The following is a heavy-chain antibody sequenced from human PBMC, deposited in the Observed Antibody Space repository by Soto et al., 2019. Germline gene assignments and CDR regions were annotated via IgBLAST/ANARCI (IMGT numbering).Heavy chain of an antibody. D-gene: IGHD4-17*01. CDR3: ARPHMTTVTIGGYYGMDV. Sequence: QVQLVQSGAEVKKPGSSVKVSCKASGGTFSSYAISWVRQAPGQGLEWMGGIIPIFGTANYAQKFQGRVTSTADESTSTAYMELSSLRSEDTAVYYCARPHMTTVTIGGYYGMDVWGQGTTVTVSS. CDR2: IIPIFGTA. V-gene: IGHV1-69*12. CDR1: GGTFSSYA. J-gene: IGHJ6*02.